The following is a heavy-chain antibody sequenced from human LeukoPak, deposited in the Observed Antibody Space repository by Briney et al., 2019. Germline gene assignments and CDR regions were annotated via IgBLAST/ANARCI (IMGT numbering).Heavy chain of an antibody. J-gene: IGHJ3*02. CDR1: GGSISSGSYY. V-gene: IGHV4-61*02. Sequence: SQTLSLTCTVSGGSISSGSYYWSWIRQPAGKGLEWIGRIYTSGSTNYNPSLKSRVTISVDTSKNQFSLKLSSVTAADTAVYYCASSLYYYDSSGYIIDAFDIWGQGTMVTVSS. CDR3: ASSLYYYDSSGYIIDAFDI. CDR2: IYTSGST. D-gene: IGHD3-22*01.